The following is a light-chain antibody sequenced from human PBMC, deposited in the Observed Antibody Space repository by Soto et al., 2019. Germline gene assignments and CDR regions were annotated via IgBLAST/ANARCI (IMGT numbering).Light chain of an antibody. CDR3: GTWDSSLSAYV. Sequence: QSVLTQPPSVSAAPGQKVTISCSGSSSNIGHNYVFWYQQFPGTAPKLLISDNDKRPSGIPDRFSGSRSGTSATLGITGLQTEDEADYYCGTWDSSLSAYVFGTGTKVTVL. CDR1: SSNIGHNY. J-gene: IGLJ1*01. V-gene: IGLV1-51*01. CDR2: DND.